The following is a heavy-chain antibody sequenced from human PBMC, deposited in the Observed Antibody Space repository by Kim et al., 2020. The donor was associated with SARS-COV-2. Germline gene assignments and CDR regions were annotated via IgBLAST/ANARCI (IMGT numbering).Heavy chain of an antibody. J-gene: IGHJ5*02. Sequence: SETLSLTCTVSGCSISSYYWSWIRQPPGKGLEWIGYIYYSGSTNYNPSLKSRVTISVDTSKNHFPLKLSSVTAADTAVYYCARVEVRDGTMFDSWGQG. D-gene: IGHD3-3*01. CDR3: ARVEVRDGTMFDS. CDR1: GCSISSYY. V-gene: IGHV4-59*01. CDR2: IYYSGST.